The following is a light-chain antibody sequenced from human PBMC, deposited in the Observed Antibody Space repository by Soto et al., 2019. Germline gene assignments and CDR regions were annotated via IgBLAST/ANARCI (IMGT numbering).Light chain of an antibody. CDR3: HQTYANPWT. Sequence: DIQMTQSPPSLSASVGDIVTITFRASQSIGVFLNWYQVRPGRAPKLLIHVASSLQTGAPSRFSGSGSGTDFTLTISSLQPEDFATYYCHQTYANPWTFGQGTKVDIK. CDR1: QSIGVF. V-gene: IGKV1-39*01. CDR2: VAS. J-gene: IGKJ1*01.